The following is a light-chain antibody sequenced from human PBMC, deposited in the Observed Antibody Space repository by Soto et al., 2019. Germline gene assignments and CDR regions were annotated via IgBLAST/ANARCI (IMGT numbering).Light chain of an antibody. CDR2: EVS. CDR3: NSYTSKSTGV. J-gene: IGLJ1*01. CDR1: SSDVGGYNY. Sequence: QSVLTQPASVSGSPGQSITISCTGTSSDVGGYNYVSWYQQHPGKAPKLIIYEVSNRPSRVSNRFSGSKSGNTASLTISGLQAEDEADYYCNSYTSKSTGVFGTGTKLTVI. V-gene: IGLV2-14*01.